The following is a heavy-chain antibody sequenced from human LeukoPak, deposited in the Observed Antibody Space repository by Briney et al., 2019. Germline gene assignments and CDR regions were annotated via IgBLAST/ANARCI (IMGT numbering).Heavy chain of an antibody. Sequence: SSETLSLTCTVSGGSISSSSYYWGWIRQPPGKGLEWIGSIYYSGSTYYNPSLKRRVTISVDTSKNQFSLKLSSVTAADTAVYYCAMHYGSGSYLDYWGQGTLVTVSS. CDR1: GGSISSSSYY. CDR2: IYYSGST. CDR3: AMHYGSGSYLDY. V-gene: IGHV4-39*01. D-gene: IGHD3-10*01. J-gene: IGHJ4*02.